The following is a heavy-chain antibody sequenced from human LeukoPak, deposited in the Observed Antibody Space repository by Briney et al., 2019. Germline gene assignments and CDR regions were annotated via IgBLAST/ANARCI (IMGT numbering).Heavy chain of an antibody. CDR2: IYYSGST. CDR1: GGSISSYY. J-gene: IGHJ5*02. CDR3: ARGGYYGSGNDFRFDP. D-gene: IGHD3-10*01. V-gene: IGHV4-59*01. Sequence: SETLSLTCTVSGGSISSYYWSWIRQPPGKGLEWIGYIYYSGSTNYNPSLKSRVTISVDTSKNQFSLKLSSVTAADTAVYYCARGGYYGSGNDFRFDPWGQGTLVTVSS.